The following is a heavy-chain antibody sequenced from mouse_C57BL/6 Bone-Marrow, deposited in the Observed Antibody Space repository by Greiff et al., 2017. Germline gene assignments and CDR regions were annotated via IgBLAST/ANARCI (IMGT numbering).Heavy chain of an antibody. V-gene: IGHV14-3*01. D-gene: IGHD1-1*01. CDR2: IDPANGNT. Sequence: VQLQQSVAELVRPGAPVKLSCTASGLNIKNTYMHWVKQRPEQGLAWIGRIDPANGNTKYAPKFQGKATITADSSSNTAYLQLIRVTSEDTAISSCARGSRGAWFACWGQATLVTVSA. CDR3: ARGSRGAWFAC. CDR1: GLNIKNTY. J-gene: IGHJ3*01.